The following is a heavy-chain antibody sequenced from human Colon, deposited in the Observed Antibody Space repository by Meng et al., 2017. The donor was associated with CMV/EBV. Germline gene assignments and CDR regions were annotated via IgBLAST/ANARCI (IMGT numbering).Heavy chain of an antibody. Sequence: ASVKVSCKASGYTFTGYFLHWVRQAPGQEPEWMGWLNPKTGGANLAQKFKGRVTLTRDTSISTGYMDLTSLTSDDSAVYYCARESSPIESGNKYYFDFWGQGTPVTVSS. CDR1: GYTFTGYF. CDR3: ARESSPIESGNKYYFDF. CDR2: LNPKTGGA. D-gene: IGHD4-23*01. J-gene: IGHJ4*02. V-gene: IGHV1-2*02.